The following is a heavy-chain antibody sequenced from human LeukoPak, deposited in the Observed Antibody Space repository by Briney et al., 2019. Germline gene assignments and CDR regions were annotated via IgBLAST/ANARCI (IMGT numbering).Heavy chain of an antibody. CDR2: ITTSSTYI. J-gene: IGHJ6*02. Sequence: GGSLRLSCAASGFTFNAFAMNWVRQAPGRGLEWVSSITTSSTYIYYADSVKGRFTISRDNAKNTLYLQMNSLRAEDTAVYYCARTIYYYGMDVWGQGTTVTVSS. CDR1: GFTFNAFA. CDR3: ARTIYYYGMDV. D-gene: IGHD3-10*01. V-gene: IGHV3-21*01.